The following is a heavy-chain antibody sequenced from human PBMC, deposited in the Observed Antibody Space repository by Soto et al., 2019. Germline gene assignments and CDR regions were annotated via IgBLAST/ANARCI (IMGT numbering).Heavy chain of an antibody. V-gene: IGHV1-69*02. CDR2: IIPILGIA. J-gene: IGHJ3*02. CDR1: GGTFSSYT. CDR3: ASEHPDRYFDWLRPHAFDI. Sequence: GSSVKVSCKASGGTFSSYTISWVRQAPGQGLEWMGRIIPILGIANYAQKFQGRVTITADKSTSTAYMELSSLRSEDTAVYYCASEHPDRYFDWLRPHAFDIWGQGTMVTVSS. D-gene: IGHD3-9*01.